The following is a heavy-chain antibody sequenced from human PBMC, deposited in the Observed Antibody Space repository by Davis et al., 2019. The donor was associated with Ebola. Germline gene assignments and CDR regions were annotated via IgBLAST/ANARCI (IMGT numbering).Heavy chain of an antibody. CDR3: ARDLPGGDWYFDL. CDR2: ISSSSSYI. D-gene: IGHD1-14*01. J-gene: IGHJ2*01. V-gene: IGHV3-11*06. Sequence: GESLKISCAASGFTFSDYYMSWIRQAPGKGLEWVSSISSSSSYIYYADSVKGRFTISRDNAKNSLFLRMNSLSAEDTAVYYCARDLPGGDWYFDLWGRGTLVTVSS. CDR1: GFTFSDYY.